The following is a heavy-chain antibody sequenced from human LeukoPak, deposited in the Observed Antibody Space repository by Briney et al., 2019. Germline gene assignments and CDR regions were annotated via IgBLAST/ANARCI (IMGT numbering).Heavy chain of an antibody. CDR2: IDWDDDK. J-gene: IGHJ5*02. CDR3: ARTIAAAGIWASLFDP. CDR1: GFSLSTSGMC. Sequence: SGPTLVNPTQTLTLTCTFSGFSLSTSGMCVSWVRQPPGKALEWLALIDWDDDKYYSTSLKTRLTISKDTSKNQVVLTMTNMDPVDTATYYCARTIAAAGIWASLFDPWGQGTLVTVSS. D-gene: IGHD6-13*01. V-gene: IGHV2-70*20.